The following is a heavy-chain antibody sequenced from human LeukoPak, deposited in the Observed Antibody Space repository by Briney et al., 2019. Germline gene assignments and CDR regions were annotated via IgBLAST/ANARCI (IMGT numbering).Heavy chain of an antibody. D-gene: IGHD4-17*01. Sequence: GGSLRLSCAASGFTVSSNYMSWVRQAPGKGLEWVSVIYSGGSTYYADSVKGRLTISRDNSKNTLYLQMNSLRAEDTAVYYCARESGVTTLSEHWGQGTLVTVSS. CDR3: ARESGVTTLSEH. J-gene: IGHJ1*01. V-gene: IGHV3-66*01. CDR1: GFTVSSNY. CDR2: IYSGGST.